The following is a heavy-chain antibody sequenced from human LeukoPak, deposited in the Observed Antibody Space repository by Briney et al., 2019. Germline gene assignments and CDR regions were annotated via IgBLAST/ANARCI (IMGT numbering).Heavy chain of an antibody. CDR3: ARVLWFGELLYPVYYFDY. V-gene: IGHV1-2*02. J-gene: IGHJ4*02. CDR2: INPNSGGT. D-gene: IGHD3-10*01. Sequence: GASVKVSCKASGYTFTGYYMHWVRQAPGQGLEWMGWINPNSGGTNYAQKFQGRVTMTRDTSIRTAYMELSRLRTDDNAVYYCARVLWFGELLYPVYYFDYWGQGTLVTVSS. CDR1: GYTFTGYY.